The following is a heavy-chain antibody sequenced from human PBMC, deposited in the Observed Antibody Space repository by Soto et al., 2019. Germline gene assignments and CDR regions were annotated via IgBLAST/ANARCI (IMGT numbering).Heavy chain of an antibody. V-gene: IGHV1-69*02. J-gene: IGHJ4*02. CDR3: VSPYYYDSGGYGGGY. Sequence: QVQLVQSGAEVKKPGSSVKVSCKASGGTFSSYTISWVRQAPGQGLEWMGRIIPILGIANYAQKFQGRVLITPEKSQSTAYMELSSLRSEDTVVYYCVSPYYYDSGGYGGGYWGQGTLVTVSS. CDR1: GGTFSSYT. D-gene: IGHD3-22*01. CDR2: IIPILGIA.